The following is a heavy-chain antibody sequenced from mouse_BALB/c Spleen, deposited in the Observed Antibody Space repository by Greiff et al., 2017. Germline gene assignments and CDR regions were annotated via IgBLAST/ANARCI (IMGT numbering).Heavy chain of an antibody. J-gene: IGHJ1*01. D-gene: IGHD1-1*01. CDR2: ISSGSSTI. V-gene: IGHV5-17*02. Sequence: EVHLVESGGGLVQPGGSRKLSCAASGFTFSSFGMHWVRQAPEKGLEWVAYISSGSSTIYYADTVKGRFTISRDNPKNTLFLQMTSLRSEDTAMYYCARRYGSSDWYFDVWGAGTTVTVSS. CDR3: ARRYGSSDWYFDV. CDR1: GFTFSSFG.